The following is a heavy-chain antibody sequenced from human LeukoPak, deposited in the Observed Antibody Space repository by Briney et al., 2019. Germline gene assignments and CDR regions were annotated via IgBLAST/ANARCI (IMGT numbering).Heavy chain of an antibody. CDR1: GYTFTSYG. CDR3: ARGPCTNGVCYSSWFDP. CDR2: ISAYNGNT. D-gene: IGHD2-8*01. V-gene: IGHV1-18*01. J-gene: IGHJ5*02. Sequence: VASVKVSCKASGYTFTSYGISWVRQAPGQGLEWMGWISAYNGNTNYAQKLQGRVTMTTDTSTSTAYMELRSLRSDDTAVYYCARGPCTNGVCYSSWFDPWGQGTLVTVSS.